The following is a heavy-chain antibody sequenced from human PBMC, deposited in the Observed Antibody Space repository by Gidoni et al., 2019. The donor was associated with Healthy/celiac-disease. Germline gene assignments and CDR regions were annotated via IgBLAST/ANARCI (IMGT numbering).Heavy chain of an antibody. J-gene: IGHJ4*02. CDR3: ATLRYDILTGYYKAFDY. D-gene: IGHD3-9*01. Sequence: QLQLQESGPGLVKSSETLSLTCPVSGGSISSSSYYWGWIRQPPGKDLEWIGSIYYSGSTYYNPSLKSRVTISVDTSKNQFSLKLSSVTAADTAVYYCATLRYDILTGYYKAFDYWGQGTLVTVSS. V-gene: IGHV4-39*01. CDR2: IYYSGST. CDR1: GGSISSSSYY.